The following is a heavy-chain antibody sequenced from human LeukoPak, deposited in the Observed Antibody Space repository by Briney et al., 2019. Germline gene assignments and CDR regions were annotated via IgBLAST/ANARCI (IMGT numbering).Heavy chain of an antibody. CDR2: IIPIFGTA. D-gene: IGHD3-10*01. V-gene: IGHV1-69*13. CDR1: GGTFSSYA. CDR3: ARDKAVRGVVGFDYYYGMDV. J-gene: IGHJ6*04. Sequence: WASVKVSCKASGGTFSSYAISWVRQASGQGLECMGGIIPIFGTANYAQEFQGRVTITADESTSTGYMELNSLSSEDKGVYYCARDKAVRGVVGFDYYYGMDVWGKGTTVTVSS.